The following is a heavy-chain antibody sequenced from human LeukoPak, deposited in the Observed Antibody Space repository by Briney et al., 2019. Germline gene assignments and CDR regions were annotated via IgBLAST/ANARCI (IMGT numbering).Heavy chain of an antibody. CDR3: ARDTEVVVAARGWFDP. CDR2: ISAYNGNT. Sequence: ASVKVSCKASGYTFTGYGISWVRQAPGQGLEWMGWISAYNGNTNYAQKLQGRVTMTTDTSTSTAYMELRSLRSDDTAVYYCARDTEVVVAARGWFDPWGQGTLVTVSS. D-gene: IGHD2-15*01. J-gene: IGHJ5*02. V-gene: IGHV1-18*01. CDR1: GYTFTGYG.